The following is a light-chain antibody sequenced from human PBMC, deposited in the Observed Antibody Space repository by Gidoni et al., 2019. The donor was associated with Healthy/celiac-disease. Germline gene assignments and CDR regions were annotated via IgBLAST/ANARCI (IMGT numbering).Light chain of an antibody. CDR2: GAS. V-gene: IGKV3-20*01. J-gene: IGKJ1*01. Sequence: DIVLTQSPGTLSLSPGERATLSCRASQSVSSSYLAWYQQKPGQAPRLLIYGASSRATGSPDRFSGSGSGTDFTLTISRLEPEDFAVYYCQQYGSSPTWTFGQGTKVEIK. CDR1: QSVSSSY. CDR3: QQYGSSPTWT.